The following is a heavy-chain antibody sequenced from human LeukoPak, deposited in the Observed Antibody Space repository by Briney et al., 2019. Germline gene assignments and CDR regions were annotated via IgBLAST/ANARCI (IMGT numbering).Heavy chain of an antibody. Sequence: GASLRLSCAASGFTVSSYAMSWVRQAPGKGLEWVSAISCSGGSTYYAASVKRLFTISRDNSKNTLYLQINSLSAEDTAVYYCAKDVAGIPDYVYVYWGQGTLVTVSS. D-gene: IGHD4-17*01. CDR1: GFTVSSYA. CDR2: ISCSGGST. J-gene: IGHJ4*02. V-gene: IGHV3-23*01. CDR3: AKDVAGIPDYVYVY.